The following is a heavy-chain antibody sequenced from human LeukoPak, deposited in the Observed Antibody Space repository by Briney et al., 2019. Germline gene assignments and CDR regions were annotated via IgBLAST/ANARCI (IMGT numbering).Heavy chain of an antibody. D-gene: IGHD3-3*01. CDR1: GFSLSTSGVG. Sequence: SGPTLVKPTQTLTLTCTFSGFSLSTSGVGVGWIRQPPGKALEWLALIYWNDDKRYSPSLKSRLTITKDTSKNQVVLTMTNMDPVDTATYYCAHSGAVAGIRFLEWLTVENWFDPWGQGTLVTVSS. CDR3: AHSGAVAGIRFLEWLTVENWFDP. V-gene: IGHV2-5*01. CDR2: IYWNDDK. J-gene: IGHJ5*02.